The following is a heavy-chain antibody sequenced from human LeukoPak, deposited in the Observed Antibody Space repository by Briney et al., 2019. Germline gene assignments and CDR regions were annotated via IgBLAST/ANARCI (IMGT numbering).Heavy chain of an antibody. V-gene: IGHV4-34*01. CDR1: GGSLSGYY. J-gene: IGHJ4*02. CDR3: ARGPVGLRYFDWLLQTHYFDY. CDR2: INHSGST. D-gene: IGHD3-9*01. Sequence: SETLSLTCAVYGGSLSGYYWSWIRQPPGKGLEWIGEINHSGSTNYNPSLKSRVTISVDTSKNQFSLKLSSVTAAGTAVYYCARGPVGLRYFDWLLQTHYFDYWGQGTLVTVSS.